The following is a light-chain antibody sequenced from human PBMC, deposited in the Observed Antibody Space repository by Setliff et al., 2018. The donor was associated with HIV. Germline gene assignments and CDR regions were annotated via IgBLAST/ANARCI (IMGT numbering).Light chain of an antibody. V-gene: IGLV2-14*01. CDR1: SSDVGYYDY. J-gene: IGLJ1*01. CDR2: EVT. CDR3: SSYTSTYTRV. Sequence: QSVLTQPASVSGSPGQSITISCTGTSSDVGYYDYISWYQQHPGQAPRLMIYEVTNRPLGVSNRFSGSKSGSTASLTISGLQAEDEADYYCSSYTSTYTRVFGTGTKVTVL.